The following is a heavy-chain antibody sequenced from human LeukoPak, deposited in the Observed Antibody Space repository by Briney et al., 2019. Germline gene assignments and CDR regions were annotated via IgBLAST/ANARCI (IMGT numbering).Heavy chain of an antibody. J-gene: IGHJ6*02. CDR3: ARDFRRDGMDV. CDR2: ISSSSSYI. V-gene: IGHV3-21*01. CDR1: GFTFSSYS. Sequence: GGSLRLSCAASGFTFSSYSMNWVRQAPGKGLEWVSSISSSSSYIYYADSVKGRFTISRDNSKNTLYLQMNSLRAEDTAVYYCARDFRRDGMDVWGQGTTVTVSS.